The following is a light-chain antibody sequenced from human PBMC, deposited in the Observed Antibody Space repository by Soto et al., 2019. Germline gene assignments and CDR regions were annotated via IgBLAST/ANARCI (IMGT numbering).Light chain of an antibody. Sequence: DIQMTQSPPSVSASVGDRVTITCRASQAINGWLSWYQQKPGKAPKLLISVASRVESGVPSRFSGSGAGTEFSLTVTSLQPEDFATYYCQQAFRFPHTFGQGTRLEI. CDR2: VAS. CDR1: QAINGW. J-gene: IGKJ2*01. CDR3: QQAFRFPHT. V-gene: IGKV1-12*01.